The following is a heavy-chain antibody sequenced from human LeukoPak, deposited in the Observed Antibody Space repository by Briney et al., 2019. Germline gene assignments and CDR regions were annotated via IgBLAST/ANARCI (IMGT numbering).Heavy chain of an antibody. Sequence: GGSLRLSCAASGFTFSSHWMNWVRQAPGKGLDFVANINQGGGKKYYVDSVKGRFTISRDNAKNSLCLQMNSLRAEDTAVYYRARGAGSGGGDHFDYWGQGNLVPVSS. CDR2: INQGGGKK. CDR1: GFTFSSHW. V-gene: IGHV3-7*04. D-gene: IGHD6-25*01. J-gene: IGHJ4*02. CDR3: ARGAGSGGGDHFDY.